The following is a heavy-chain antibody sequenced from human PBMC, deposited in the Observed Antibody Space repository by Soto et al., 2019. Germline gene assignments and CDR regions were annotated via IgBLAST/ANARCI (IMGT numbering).Heavy chain of an antibody. V-gene: IGHV1-18*01. CDR2: INVYNGNT. J-gene: IGHJ4*02. D-gene: IGHD3-10*01. CDR3: ARDTSRGEYDY. Sequence: QVQLVQSGAEVKKPGASVKVSCKAYGYTFTSYGISWVRQAPGQGLEWMGWINVYNGNTNYAQKLQGRVTMTTDTSTSTAYLDLRSLRSDATAVYFCARDTSRGEYDYWGQGTLVTVSS. CDR1: GYTFTSYG.